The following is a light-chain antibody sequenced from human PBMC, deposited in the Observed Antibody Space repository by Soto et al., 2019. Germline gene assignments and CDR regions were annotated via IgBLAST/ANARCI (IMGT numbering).Light chain of an antibody. CDR3: QNYNRAPRT. V-gene: IGKV1-27*01. CDR2: AAS. Sequence: DIQMTQSPSSLSASVGDRVTITCRASQGISNDLAWYQQKPGKVPKLLIYAASTLESGVPSRFGGRGSGTDFALTISSLQPEDVATYYCQNYNRAPRTFGQGTKVEIK. CDR1: QGISND. J-gene: IGKJ1*01.